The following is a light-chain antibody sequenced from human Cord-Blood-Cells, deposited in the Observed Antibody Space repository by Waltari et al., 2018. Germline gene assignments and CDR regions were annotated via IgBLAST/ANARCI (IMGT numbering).Light chain of an antibody. CDR3: QQYGSSPGLT. CDR2: GAS. Sequence: EIVLTQSPGTLSLSPGERAPLSCRASQSVSSSYLAWYQQKPGQAPRLLIYGASSRATGIPDRFSGSGSGTDFTLTISRLEPEDFAVYYCQQYGSSPGLTFGGGTKVEIK. CDR1: QSVSSSY. V-gene: IGKV3-20*01. J-gene: IGKJ4*01.